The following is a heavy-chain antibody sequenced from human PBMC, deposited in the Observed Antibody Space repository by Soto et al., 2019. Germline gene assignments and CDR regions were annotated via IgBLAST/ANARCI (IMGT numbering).Heavy chain of an antibody. CDR2: INSGGEYF. CDR3: ATDGAAGAALGV. V-gene: IGHV3-21*01. D-gene: IGHD6-13*01. Sequence: EVQLVESRGGLVKPGGSLRLSCAASGLTLSTYGMNWVRQAPGKGLEWVSSINSGGEYFDCADSVKGRLTISRDNAKNSLYLQLDSLRVEDTAVYYCATDGAAGAALGVWGQGTTVTVSS. CDR1: GLTLSTYG. J-gene: IGHJ6*02.